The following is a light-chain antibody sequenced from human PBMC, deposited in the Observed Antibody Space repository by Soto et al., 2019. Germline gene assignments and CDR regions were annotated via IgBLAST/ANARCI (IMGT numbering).Light chain of an antibody. J-gene: IGKJ4*01. CDR2: GIS. V-gene: IGKV3-15*01. Sequence: EIVMTQSPSTLSVSPGERATLSCRASQSLTTYLAWYQQKPDQAPRLRIYGISTRATDGPARFSGSGSGTECNLTISGLQSEDFAVYYCQQYNKSPLTFGGGTKVDIK. CDR1: QSLTTY. CDR3: QQYNKSPLT.